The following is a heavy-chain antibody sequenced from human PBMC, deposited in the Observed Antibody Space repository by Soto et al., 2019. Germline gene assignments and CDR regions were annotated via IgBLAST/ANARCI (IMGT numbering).Heavy chain of an antibody. CDR1: GFTVSNYG. CDR3: ARVEMATIWFFDY. J-gene: IGHJ4*02. V-gene: IGHV3-30-3*01. D-gene: IGHD3-10*01. Sequence: VQLVESGGGVVQLGRSLRLSCAASGFTVSNYGMHWVRQAPGKGLEWVAVMSYDEGRKYYADSVKGRFTISRDNSKNTLYLQMDSLTSEDTAMYYCARVEMATIWFFDYWGQGTLVTVSA. CDR2: MSYDEGRK.